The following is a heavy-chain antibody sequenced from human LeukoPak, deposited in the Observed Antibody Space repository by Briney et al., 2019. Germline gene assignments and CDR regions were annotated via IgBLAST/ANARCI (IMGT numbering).Heavy chain of an antibody. V-gene: IGHV4-4*09. CDR3: ARLKTTVGAFDI. J-gene: IGHJ3*02. CDR1: GGIISSYY. Sequence: SETLSLTCTVSGGIISSYYWSWIRQPPGKGLEWIGYIYTSGSTNYNPSLKSRVTISVDTSKNQYSLKLSSVTAADTAVYYCARLKTTVGAFDIWGQGTMVTVSS. D-gene: IGHD4-23*01. CDR2: IYTSGST.